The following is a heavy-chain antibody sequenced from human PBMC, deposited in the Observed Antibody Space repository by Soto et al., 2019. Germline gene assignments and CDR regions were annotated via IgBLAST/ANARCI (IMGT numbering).Heavy chain of an antibody. CDR2: INHSGST. Sequence: PSETLSLTCAVYGGSFSGYYWSWIRQPPGKGLEWIGEINHSGSTNYNPSLKSRVTISVDTSKNQFSLKLSSVTAADTAVYYCARGREGIAARPEGYYFDYWGQGTLVTVSS. CDR3: ARGREGIAARPEGYYFDY. V-gene: IGHV4-34*01. CDR1: GGSFSGYY. D-gene: IGHD6-6*01. J-gene: IGHJ4*02.